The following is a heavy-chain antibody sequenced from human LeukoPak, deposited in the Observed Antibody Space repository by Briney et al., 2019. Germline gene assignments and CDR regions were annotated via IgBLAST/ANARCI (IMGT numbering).Heavy chain of an antibody. V-gene: IGHV3-30*02. J-gene: IGHJ3*02. CDR1: GFTFSSYG. CDR3: AKVEVRRYSSASADAFDI. Sequence: PGGSLRLSCAASGFTFSSYGMHWVRQAPGKGLEWVAFIRYDGSNKYYADSVKGRFTISRDNSKNTLYLQMNSLRAEDTAVYYCAKVEVRRYSSASADAFDIWGQGTMVTVSS. CDR2: IRYDGSNK. D-gene: IGHD6-6*01.